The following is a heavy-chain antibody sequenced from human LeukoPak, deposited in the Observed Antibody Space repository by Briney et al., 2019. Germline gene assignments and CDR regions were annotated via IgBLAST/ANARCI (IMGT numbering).Heavy chain of an antibody. J-gene: IGHJ4*02. CDR3: ARGRTDIVVVPASPTYYFDY. CDR2: INHSGST. CDR1: GGSFSGYY. Sequence: SETPSLTCAVYGGSFSGYYWSWIRQPPGKGLEWIGEINHSGSTNYNPSLKSRVTISVDTSKNQFSLKLSSVTAADTAVYYCARGRTDIVVVPASPTYYFDYWGQGTLVTVSS. V-gene: IGHV4-34*01. D-gene: IGHD2-2*01.